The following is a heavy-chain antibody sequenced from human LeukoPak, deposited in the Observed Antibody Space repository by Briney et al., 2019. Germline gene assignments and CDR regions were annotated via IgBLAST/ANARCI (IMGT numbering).Heavy chain of an antibody. CDR3: ASPAATRQWAFDI. CDR1: GFVFSTYW. CDR2: IKQDGSEI. D-gene: IGHD2-2*01. Sequence: GGSLRLSCAASGFVFSTYWMTWVRQAPGKGLEWVANIKQDGSEIYYVDSVKGRFTISRDNAKNSLFLQMNSLRAEDTAVYFCASPAATRQWAFDIWGQGTMVTVSS. J-gene: IGHJ3*02. V-gene: IGHV3-7*01.